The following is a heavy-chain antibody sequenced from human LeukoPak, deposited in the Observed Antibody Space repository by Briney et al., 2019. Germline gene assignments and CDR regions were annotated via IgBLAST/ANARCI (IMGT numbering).Heavy chain of an antibody. CDR2: IYYSGST. V-gene: IGHV4-59*01. D-gene: IGHD4-17*01. J-gene: IGHJ4*02. CDR3: ARDYGDHTPRL. CDR1: GGSISSYY. Sequence: SETLSLTCTVSGGSISSYYWSWIRQPPGKGLEWIGYIYYSGSTNYNPSLKRRVTISVDTSKNQFSLKMSSVTAADTAVYYCARDYGDHTPRLWGQGTLVTVSS.